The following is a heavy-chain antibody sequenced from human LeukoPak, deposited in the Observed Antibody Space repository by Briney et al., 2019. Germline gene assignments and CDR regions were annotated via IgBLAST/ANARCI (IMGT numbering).Heavy chain of an antibody. Sequence: PSETLSLTCAVYGGSFSGYYWSWIRQPPGKGLEWIGEINHSGSTNYNPSLKSRVTISVDTSKNQFSLKLSSVTAADTAVYYCARGTAVAATARTRVYFDYWGQGTLVTVSS. J-gene: IGHJ4*02. CDR1: GGSFSGYY. V-gene: IGHV4-34*01. CDR2: INHSGST. CDR3: ARGTAVAATARTRVYFDY. D-gene: IGHD6-19*01.